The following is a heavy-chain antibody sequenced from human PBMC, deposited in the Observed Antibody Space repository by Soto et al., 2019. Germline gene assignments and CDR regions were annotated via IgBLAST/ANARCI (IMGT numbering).Heavy chain of an antibody. J-gene: IGHJ4*02. V-gene: IGHV4-31*03. D-gene: IGHD1-1*01. CDR2: IYYSGST. CDR1: GGSISSGGYY. CDR3: ARERLERDLYYFDY. Sequence: SETLSLTCTVSGGSISSGGYYWSWIRQHPGKGLEWIGYIYYSGSTYYNPSLKSRVTISVDTSKNQFSLKLSSVTAADTAVYYCARERLERDLYYFDYWGQGTLVTVSS.